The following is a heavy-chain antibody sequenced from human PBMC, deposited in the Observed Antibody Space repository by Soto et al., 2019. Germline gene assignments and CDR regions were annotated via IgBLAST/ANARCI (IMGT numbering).Heavy chain of an antibody. CDR2: INHSGST. J-gene: IGHJ5*02. CDR1: GGSFSGYY. Sequence: PSETLSLTCAVYGGSFSGYYWSWIRQPPGKGLEWIGEINHSGSTNYNPSLKSRVTISVDTSKNQFSLKLSSVTAADTAVYYCARVGDRNYERDYNWFDPWGQGTLVTVSS. D-gene: IGHD4-4*01. CDR3: ARVGDRNYERDYNWFDP. V-gene: IGHV4-34*01.